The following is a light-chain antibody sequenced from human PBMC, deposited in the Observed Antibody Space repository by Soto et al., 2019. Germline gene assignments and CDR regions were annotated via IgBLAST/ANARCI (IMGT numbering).Light chain of an antibody. CDR1: TSGVGGNKY. V-gene: IGLV2-14*01. J-gene: IGLJ1*01. CDR3: SAFTGTTYV. Sequence: QSALTLPTPMSGSPALSILISCTGSTSGVGGNKYVSWYQQYPGKAPNLMICDVSNRPSGVSNRFSGSKSGNTASLTISGLQAEDEADYYCSAFTGTTYVFGTGTKVTVL. CDR2: DVS.